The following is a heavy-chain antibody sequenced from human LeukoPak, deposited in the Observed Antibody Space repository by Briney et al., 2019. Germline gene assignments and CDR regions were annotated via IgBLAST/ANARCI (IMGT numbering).Heavy chain of an antibody. V-gene: IGHV1-18*01. CDR2: ISAYNGNT. Sequence: ASVKVSCKASGYTFTSYGISWVRQAPGQGLEWMGWISAYNGNTNYAQKLQGRVTMTTDTSTSTAYMELRSLRSDDTAVYYCARESWELWFPDAFDIWGQGTMVTVSS. CDR1: GYTFTSYG. CDR3: ARESWELWFPDAFDI. J-gene: IGHJ3*02. D-gene: IGHD5-18*01.